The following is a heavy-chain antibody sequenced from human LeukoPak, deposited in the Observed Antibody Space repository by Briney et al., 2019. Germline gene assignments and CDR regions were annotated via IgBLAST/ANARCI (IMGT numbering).Heavy chain of an antibody. J-gene: IGHJ4*02. D-gene: IGHD1-26*01. CDR2: IRVRSDGGTT. CDR3: ASLVGFSLYY. V-gene: IGHV3-15*01. CDR1: GFTFSYAW. Sequence: GGSLRLSCAGSGFTFSYAWMTWVRQGPGKGLEWVGHIRVRSDGGTTDYAAPVKGRFTISSDDSKNTLYLQMDGLQTEDTAVYYCASLVGFSLYYWGQGTLVTVSS.